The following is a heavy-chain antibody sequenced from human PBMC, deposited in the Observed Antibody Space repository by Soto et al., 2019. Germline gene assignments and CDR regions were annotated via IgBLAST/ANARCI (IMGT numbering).Heavy chain of an antibody. Sequence: PGESLKISCKGSGYSFTAYWIGWVRQMPGKGLEGMVIIYPGDSDTRYSPSFQGQVTISADKSINTTYLQWSSLKASDTAIYYCARQAAAGKYYYAMDVWGQGTTVTVSS. CDR1: GYSFTAYW. CDR2: IYPGDSDT. CDR3: ARQAAAGKYYYAMDV. V-gene: IGHV5-51*01. J-gene: IGHJ6*02. D-gene: IGHD6-13*01.